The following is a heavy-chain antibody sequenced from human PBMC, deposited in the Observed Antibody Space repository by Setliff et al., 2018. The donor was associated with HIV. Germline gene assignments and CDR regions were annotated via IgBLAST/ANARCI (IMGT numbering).Heavy chain of an antibody. V-gene: IGHV1-69-2*01. CDR2: IDPDRGDT. J-gene: IGHJ4*02. CDR3: AREVKDGSTYYLDY. D-gene: IGHD3-10*01. Sequence: ASVKVSCKVSGYTFPDYYMQWVRQAPGKGLEWMGLIDPDRGDTVYAEKFQGRVTITADRSIDIAYMKLTSLRSEDTAMYYCAREVKDGSTYYLDYWGQGTLVTVSS. CDR1: GYTFPDYY.